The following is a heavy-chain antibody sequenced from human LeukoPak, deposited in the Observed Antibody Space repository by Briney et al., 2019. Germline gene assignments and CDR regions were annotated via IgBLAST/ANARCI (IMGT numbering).Heavy chain of an antibody. J-gene: IGHJ4*02. CDR2: IRYDGSNK. CDR3: ARPTLGSGRSLDY. D-gene: IGHD2-15*01. Sequence: PGGSLRLSCAASGFTFSSYGMHWVRQAPGKGLEWVAFIRYDGSNKYYADSVKGRFTISRDNSKNTLYLQMNSLRAEDTAVYYCARPTLGSGRSLDYWGQGTLVTVSS. CDR1: GFTFSSYG. V-gene: IGHV3-30*02.